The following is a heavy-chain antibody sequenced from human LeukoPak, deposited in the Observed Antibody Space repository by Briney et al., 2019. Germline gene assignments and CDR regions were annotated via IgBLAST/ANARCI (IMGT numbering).Heavy chain of an antibody. CDR1: GFTFSSYS. CDR2: ISSSSSTI. CDR3: ARDLTSGSYYGTGSY. J-gene: IGHJ4*02. V-gene: IGHV3-48*02. Sequence: GGSLRLSCAASGFTFSSYSMNWVRQAPGKGLEWVSYISSSSSTIYYADSVKGRLTISRDNAKNSLYLQMNSLRDEDTAVYYCARDLTSGSYYGTGSYWGQGTLVTVSS. D-gene: IGHD1-26*01.